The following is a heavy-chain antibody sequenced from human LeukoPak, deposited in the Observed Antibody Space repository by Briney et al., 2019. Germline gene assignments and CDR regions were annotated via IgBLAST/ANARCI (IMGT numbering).Heavy chain of an antibody. CDR2: ISAYNGNT. CDR1: GYTFTSYG. Sequence: GASVKVSCKASGYTFTSYGISRVRQAPGQGLEWMGWISAYNGNTNYAQKLQGRVTMTTDTSTSTAYMELRSLRSDDTAVYYCAREYSSSWYKAKDWFDPWGQGTLVTVSS. D-gene: IGHD6-13*01. CDR3: AREYSSSWYKAKDWFDP. J-gene: IGHJ5*02. V-gene: IGHV1-18*01.